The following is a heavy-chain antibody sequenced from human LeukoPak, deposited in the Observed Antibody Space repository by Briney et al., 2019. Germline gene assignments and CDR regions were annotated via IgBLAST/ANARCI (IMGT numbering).Heavy chain of an antibody. V-gene: IGHV3-74*01. D-gene: IGHD3/OR15-3a*01. CDR2: INSDGSST. CDR1: GFTFSSYW. Sequence: PGGSLRLSCAASGFTFSSYWMHWVRQAPGKGLVWVSRINSDGSSTSYADSVKGRFTISRDNAKNTLYLQMNSLRAEDTAVYYCASEGEKIWTGYCYWGQGTLVTVSS. CDR3: ASEGEKIWTGYCY. J-gene: IGHJ4*02.